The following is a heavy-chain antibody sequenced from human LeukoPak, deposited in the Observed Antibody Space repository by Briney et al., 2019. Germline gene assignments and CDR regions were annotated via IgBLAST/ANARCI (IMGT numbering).Heavy chain of an antibody. CDR1: GFTFSGYW. CDR2: IKQDGSDK. D-gene: IGHD3-10*02. CDR3: AELGITMIGGV. J-gene: IGHJ6*04. Sequence: GGSLRLSCAASGFTFSGYWMSWVSQAPGKRLEWVANIKQDGSDKYYVDSVKGRFTISRDNAKNSLYLQMNSLRAEDTAVYYCAELGITMIGGVWGKGTTVTISS. V-gene: IGHV3-7*01.